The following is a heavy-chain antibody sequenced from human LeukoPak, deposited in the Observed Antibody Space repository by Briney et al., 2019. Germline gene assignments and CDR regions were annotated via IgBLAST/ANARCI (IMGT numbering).Heavy chain of an antibody. D-gene: IGHD3-10*01. CDR3: ATGTDGSENYFDY. CDR1: GFTFDDYT. Sequence: GGSLRFSCAASGFTFDDYTMHWVRQAPGKGLEWVSLISWDGGSTYYADSVKGRFTISRDNSKNSLYLQMNSLRTEDTALYYCATGTDGSENYFDYWGQGTLVTVSS. CDR2: ISWDGGST. J-gene: IGHJ4*02. V-gene: IGHV3-43*01.